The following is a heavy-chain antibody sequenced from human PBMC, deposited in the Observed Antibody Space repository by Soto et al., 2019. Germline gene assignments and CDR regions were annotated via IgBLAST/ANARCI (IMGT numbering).Heavy chain of an antibody. Sequence: SETLSLTCTVSGGSISSYYWSWIRQPPGKGLEWIGYIYYSGSTNYNPSLKSRVTISVDTSKNQFSLKLSSVTAADTAVYYCAREPVGAGWYYGMDVWGQGTTVTVSS. D-gene: IGHD1-26*01. J-gene: IGHJ6*02. CDR2: IYYSGST. V-gene: IGHV4-59*01. CDR1: GGSISSYY. CDR3: AREPVGAGWYYGMDV.